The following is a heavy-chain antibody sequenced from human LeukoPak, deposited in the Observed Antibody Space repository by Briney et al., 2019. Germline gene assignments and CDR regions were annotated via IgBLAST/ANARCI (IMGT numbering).Heavy chain of an antibody. J-gene: IGHJ4*02. CDR2: ISGSGGST. Sequence: GASLRLSCAASGFTFSSYAMSWVRQAPGKGLEWVSAISGSGGSTYYAGSVKGRFTISRDNSKNTLYLQMNSLRAEDTAVYYCAKGITMIDSPDYWGQGTLVTVSS. D-gene: IGHD3-22*01. CDR1: GFTFSSYA. V-gene: IGHV3-23*01. CDR3: AKGITMIDSPDY.